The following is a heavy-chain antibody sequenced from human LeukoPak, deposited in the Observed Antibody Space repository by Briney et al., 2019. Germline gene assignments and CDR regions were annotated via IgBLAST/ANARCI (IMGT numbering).Heavy chain of an antibody. CDR1: GFTFSSYW. CDR3: ARETPRRGETRDGYR. V-gene: IGHV3-74*01. D-gene: IGHD5-24*01. J-gene: IGHJ4*02. Sequence: PGGSLRLSCAASGFTFSSYWMHWVRQAPGKGLVWVSRINSDGSSTSYADSVRGRFTISRDNPKNLLFLQINSLRIEDTAVYYCARETPRRGETRDGYRWGQGTVVTVSS. CDR2: INSDGSST.